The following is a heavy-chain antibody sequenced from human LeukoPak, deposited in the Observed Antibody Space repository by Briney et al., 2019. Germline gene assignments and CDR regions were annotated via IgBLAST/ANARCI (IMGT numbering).Heavy chain of an antibody. D-gene: IGHD5-12*01. CDR2: IYHSGRT. J-gene: IGHJ4*02. CDR1: GGSISTYY. Sequence: PSETLSLTCTVSGGSISTYYWIWIRQPPGKGLEWIGYIYHSGRTKYNPSLKSRVTISVDTSKNQFSLKLSSVTAADTAVYYCARDGYSGNDGLWGQGTLVTVSS. V-gene: IGHV4-59*01. CDR3: ARDGYSGNDGL.